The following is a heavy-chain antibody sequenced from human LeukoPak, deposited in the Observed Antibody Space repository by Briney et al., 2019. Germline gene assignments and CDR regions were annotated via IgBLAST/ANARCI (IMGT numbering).Heavy chain of an antibody. CDR1: GFTVSSNY. CDR3: ARDKDCSGGSCYSVN. D-gene: IGHD2-15*01. Sequence: GGSLRLSCAASGFTVSSNYMSWVRQAPGKGLEWVSVIYSGGSTYYADSVKGRFTISRDNSKNTLYPQMNSLRAEDTAVYYCARDKDCSGGSCYSVNWGQGTLVTVSS. CDR2: IYSGGST. V-gene: IGHV3-53*01. J-gene: IGHJ4*02.